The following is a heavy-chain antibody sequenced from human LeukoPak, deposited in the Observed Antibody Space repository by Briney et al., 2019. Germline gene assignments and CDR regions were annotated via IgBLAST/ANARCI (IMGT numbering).Heavy chain of an antibody. CDR1: GFTFSSYA. CDR3: ARSFNYYDSSCLRAFDI. Sequence: PGGSLRLSCAASGFTFSSYAMHWVRQAPGKGLEWVAVISYDGSNKYYADSVKGRFTISRDNSKNTLYLQMNSLRAEDTAVYYCARSFNYYDSSCLRAFDIWGQGTMVTVSS. CDR2: ISYDGSNK. J-gene: IGHJ3*02. V-gene: IGHV3-30-3*01. D-gene: IGHD3-22*01.